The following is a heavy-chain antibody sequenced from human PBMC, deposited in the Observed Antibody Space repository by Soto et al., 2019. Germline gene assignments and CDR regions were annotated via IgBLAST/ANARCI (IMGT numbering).Heavy chain of an antibody. V-gene: IGHV4-30-4*01. CDR3: ARELSAYSYGPGEVK. J-gene: IGHJ4*02. D-gene: IGHD4-4*01. CDR1: GGSLSSRDYY. CDR2: IDYSGRT. Sequence: SETLSLTCSVSGGSLSSRDYYWTWIRQPPGKALEWIGYIDYSGRTSFNPSLKSRLFISIDISRNQFFLTLTSMASADTAMYYCARELSAYSYGPGEVKWGQGTLVTVSS.